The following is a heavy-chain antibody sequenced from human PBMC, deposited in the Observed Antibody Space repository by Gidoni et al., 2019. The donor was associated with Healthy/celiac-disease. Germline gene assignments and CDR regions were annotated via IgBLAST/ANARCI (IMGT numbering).Heavy chain of an antibody. V-gene: IGHV3-33*01. CDR2: IWYDGSNK. CDR3: ARDSPPVRYAFYI. Sequence: QVQLVESGGGVVQPGRSLRLSCAASGFTFSSYGMPWVRQAPGKGLEWVAVIWYDGSNKYYADSVKGRFTISRDNSKNTLYLQMNSLRAEDTAVYYCARDSPPVRYAFYIWGQGTMVTVSS. J-gene: IGHJ3*02. D-gene: IGHD3-10*01. CDR1: GFTFSSYG.